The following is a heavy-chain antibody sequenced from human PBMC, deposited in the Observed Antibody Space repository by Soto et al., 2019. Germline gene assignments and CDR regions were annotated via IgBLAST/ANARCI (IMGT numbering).Heavy chain of an antibody. Sequence: QAGGSLRLSCAASGFTFSSYWMIWVRQAPGKGLEWVANIKQDGSEKYYVDSVKGRFTISRDNAKNSLYLQMNSLRAEDTAVYYCASAGPSYYDTPDAFDIWGQGTMVTVSS. CDR1: GFTFSSYW. CDR3: ASAGPSYYDTPDAFDI. CDR2: IKQDGSEK. J-gene: IGHJ3*02. D-gene: IGHD3-22*01. V-gene: IGHV3-7*03.